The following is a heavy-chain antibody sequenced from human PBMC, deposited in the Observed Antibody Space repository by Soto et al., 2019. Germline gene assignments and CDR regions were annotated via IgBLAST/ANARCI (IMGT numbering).Heavy chain of an antibody. CDR1: GYTFTSYA. CDR2: ISAYNGNT. V-gene: IGHV1-18*01. CDR3: ARDWYCSSTSCYRGYYYYYGMDV. J-gene: IGHJ6*02. Sequence: ASVKVSCKASGYTFTSYAMHWVRQAPGQGLEWMGWISAYNGNTNYAQKLQGRVTMTTDTSTSTAYMELRSLRSDDTAVYYCARDWYCSSTSCYRGYYYYYGMDVWGQGTTVTVSS. D-gene: IGHD2-2*02.